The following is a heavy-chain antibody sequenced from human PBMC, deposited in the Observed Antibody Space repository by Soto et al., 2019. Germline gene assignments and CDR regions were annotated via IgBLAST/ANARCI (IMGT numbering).Heavy chain of an antibody. CDR2: IYYSGST. CDR1: GGSISSSSYY. V-gene: IGHV4-39*01. J-gene: IGHJ4*02. CDR3: ATLWGQD. D-gene: IGHD3-10*01. Sequence: QLQLQESGPGLVKPSETLSLTCTVSGGSISSSSYYWGWIRQPPGKGLEWIGSIYYSGSTYYNPSHKIRVTIPVDTSKNQYSLKLSSVTAADTAVYYCATLWGQDWGQGTLVTVSS.